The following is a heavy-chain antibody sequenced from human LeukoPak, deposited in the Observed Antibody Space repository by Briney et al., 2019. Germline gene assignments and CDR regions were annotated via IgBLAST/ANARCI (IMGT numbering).Heavy chain of an antibody. D-gene: IGHD2-15*01. CDR1: GFTVSSNY. J-gene: IGHJ4*02. Sequence: GGSLRLSCAASGFTVSSNYMSWVRQAPGKGLEWVSVFYSGGSTYYADSVKGRFTISRDNSKNTLYLQMNSLRAEDTAVYYCAGGYCSGGSCCVFDYWGQGTLVTVSS. V-gene: IGHV3-53*01. CDR2: FYSGGST. CDR3: AGGYCSGGSCCVFDY.